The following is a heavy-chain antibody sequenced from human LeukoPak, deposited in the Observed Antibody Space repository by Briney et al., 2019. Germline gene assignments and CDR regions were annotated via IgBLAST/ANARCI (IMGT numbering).Heavy chain of an antibody. D-gene: IGHD3-10*01. V-gene: IGHV3-64*01. CDR2: ISGNGDRT. J-gene: IGHJ5*02. Sequence: GGSLRLSCAASGFNFSSYAMYWVRQAPGKGLEYVSGISGNGDRTYYGNSVKGRFTISRDNSKNTLYLQMNSLRAEDTAVYYCAKDLGWFGELLQNNWFDPWGQGTLVTVSS. CDR1: GFNFSSYA. CDR3: AKDLGWFGELLQNNWFDP.